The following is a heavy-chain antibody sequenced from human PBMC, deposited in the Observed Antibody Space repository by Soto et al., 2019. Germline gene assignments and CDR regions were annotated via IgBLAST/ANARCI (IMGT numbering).Heavy chain of an antibody. CDR3: ARRDTSGFLRYFDN. CDR1: GGTFSSFINYP. D-gene: IGHD3-3*01. J-gene: IGHJ4*02. V-gene: IGHV1-69*06. Sequence: SVKVSCKSSGGTFSSFINYPINWVRQAPGQGLEWMGGIVPNVGTVNYAQKFRGKVTITADKSTGTAYMELSSLRSEDTALYYCARRDTSGFLRYFDNWGQGXQVTVYS. CDR2: IVPNVGTV.